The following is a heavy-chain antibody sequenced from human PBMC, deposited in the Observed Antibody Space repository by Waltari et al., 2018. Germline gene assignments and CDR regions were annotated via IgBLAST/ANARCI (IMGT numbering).Heavy chain of an antibody. V-gene: IGHV3-7*03. CDR3: ARGSAYYVRVWDY. CDR2: IKADGIDQ. D-gene: IGHD3-16*01. Sequence: EVQLVESGGTLVQPGGSLRLSCAACGFTFRGYWMTWVRQAPGKGLEWVANIKADGIDQYYVDSVRGRFTISRDNAENSLYLKMNSLIADDTAVYYCARGSAYYVRVWDYWGQGTLVTVSS. J-gene: IGHJ4*02. CDR1: GFTFRGYW.